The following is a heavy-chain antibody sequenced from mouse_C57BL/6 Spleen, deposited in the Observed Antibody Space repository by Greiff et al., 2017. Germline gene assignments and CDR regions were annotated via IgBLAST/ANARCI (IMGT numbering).Heavy chain of an antibody. CDR2: ISSGGDYI. V-gene: IGHV5-9-1*02. J-gene: IGHJ2*01. Sequence: VQLKQSGEGLVKPGGSLKLSCAASGFTFSSYAMSWVRQTPEKRLEWVAYISSGGDYIYYADTVKGRFTISRDNARNTLYLQMSSLKSEDTAMYYCTREGYYGSNNYFDYWGQGTTLTVSS. D-gene: IGHD1-1*01. CDR3: TREGYYGSNNYFDY. CDR1: GFTFSSYA.